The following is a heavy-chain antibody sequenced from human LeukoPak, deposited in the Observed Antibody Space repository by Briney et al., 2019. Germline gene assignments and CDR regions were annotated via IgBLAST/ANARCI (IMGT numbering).Heavy chain of an antibody. Sequence: SETLSLTCSVSGVSITSYYWNWIRQSPGKGLEWLGNIHSRGTTNYNPSLKSRVTLSLDTSKSQFALKVTSVTAADTAVYYCARDEYGDFQGFDFWGQGTLVTVSS. D-gene: IGHD4-17*01. CDR2: IHSRGTT. J-gene: IGHJ4*02. V-gene: IGHV4-59*13. CDR1: GVSITSYY. CDR3: ARDEYGDFQGFDF.